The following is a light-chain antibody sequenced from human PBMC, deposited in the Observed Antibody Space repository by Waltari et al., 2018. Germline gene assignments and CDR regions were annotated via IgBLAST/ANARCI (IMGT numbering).Light chain of an antibody. J-gene: IGLJ3*02. CDR1: TSDAVTYNL. CDR2: EGT. CDR3: CSYAGNNIWM. V-gene: IGLV2-23*01. Sequence: QSALTQPASVSGSPGQSINISCTGTTSDAVTYNLVSGYQHHPDKAPKLRIYEGTKRPSGVSNRCSASKSGNTASLTISGLQAEDEADYYCCSYAGNNIWMFGGGTKLTVL.